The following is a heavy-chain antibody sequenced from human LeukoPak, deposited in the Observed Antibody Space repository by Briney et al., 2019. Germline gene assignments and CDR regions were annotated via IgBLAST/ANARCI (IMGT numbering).Heavy chain of an antibody. D-gene: IGHD3-22*01. CDR1: GYTFTSYW. J-gene: IGHJ4*02. Sequence: GESLKISCKASGYTFTSYWVAWVRQMPGKGLEWMGIIYPGDSDTRYSPSFQGQVTISADKSISTAYLQWSSLKASDTAMYYCARSQDYYDSSGYKEWGQGTLVTVSS. CDR2: IYPGDSDT. CDR3: ARSQDYYDSSGYKE. V-gene: IGHV5-51*01.